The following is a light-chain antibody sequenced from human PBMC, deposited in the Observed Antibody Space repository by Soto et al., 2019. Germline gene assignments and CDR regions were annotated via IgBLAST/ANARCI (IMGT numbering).Light chain of an antibody. V-gene: IGLV1-44*01. CDR1: TSELGRNA. CDR3: AAWDDSLDGMV. J-gene: IGLJ3*02. CDR2: SDY. Sequence: QSVLTQPPSASGTPGQRVTISCSASTSELGRNAVNWYQQLPGAAPKLLIYSDYQRPSGVPDRFSGSRSGTSASLAISGLQSEDEADYYCAAWDDSLDGMVFGGGTKLTVL.